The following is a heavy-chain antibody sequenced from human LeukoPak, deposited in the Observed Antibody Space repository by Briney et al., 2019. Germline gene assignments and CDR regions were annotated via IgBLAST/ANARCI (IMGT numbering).Heavy chain of an antibody. D-gene: IGHD3-22*01. J-gene: IGHJ4*02. CDR1: GGSISSYY. CDR2: IYTSGST. Sequence: SETLSLTCTVSGGSISSYYWSWIRQPAGKGLEWIGRIYTSGSTNYNPSLKSRVTMSVDTSKNQFSLKLSSVTAADTAVYYCARETREYYYDSSGYWDYWGQGTLVTASS. CDR3: ARETREYYYDSSGYWDY. V-gene: IGHV4-4*07.